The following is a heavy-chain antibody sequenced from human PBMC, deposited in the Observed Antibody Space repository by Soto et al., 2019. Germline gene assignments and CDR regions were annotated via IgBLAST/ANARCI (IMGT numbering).Heavy chain of an antibody. J-gene: IGHJ4*02. CDR1: GGSVSSGSYY. CDR3: ARAGGYGDNSVPCYFDD. V-gene: IGHV4-61*01. Sequence: KTLSLTCTVSGGSVSSGSYYWSWIRQPPGKGLEWIGYIYYSGSTNYNPSLKSRVTISVDTSKNQFSLKLSSVTAADTAVYYCARAGGYGDNSVPCYFDDWGQGTLVTVSS. CDR2: IYYSGST. D-gene: IGHD1-1*01.